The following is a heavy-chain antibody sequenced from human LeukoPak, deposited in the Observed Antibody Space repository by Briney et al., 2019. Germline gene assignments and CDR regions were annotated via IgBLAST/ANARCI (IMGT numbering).Heavy chain of an antibody. J-gene: IGHJ4*02. CDR3: ASERDAWRYSGYLNDY. Sequence: PGGSLRLSCAASGLTVSANYMNWVRQAPGKGLEWVSSISSSSSYIYYADSVKGRFTISRDNAKNSLYLQMNSLRAEDTAVYYCASERDAWRYSGYLNDYWGQGTLVTVSS. CDR1: GLTVSANY. CDR2: ISSSSSYI. D-gene: IGHD5-12*01. V-gene: IGHV3-21*01.